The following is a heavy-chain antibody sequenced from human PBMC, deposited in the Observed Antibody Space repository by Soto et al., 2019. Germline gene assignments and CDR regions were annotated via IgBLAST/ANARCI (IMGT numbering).Heavy chain of an antibody. J-gene: IGHJ4*02. D-gene: IGHD2-15*01. V-gene: IGHV4-59*12. Sequence: SETLSLTCTVSGYSISSYYWSWIRQPPGKGLEWIGYIYHSGSTYYNPSLKSRVTISVDRSKNQFPLKLSSVTAADTAVYYCARAQDKLGYCSGGSCGREYYFDYWGQGTLVTVSS. CDR1: GYSISSYY. CDR3: ARAQDKLGYCSGGSCGREYYFDY. CDR2: IYHSGST.